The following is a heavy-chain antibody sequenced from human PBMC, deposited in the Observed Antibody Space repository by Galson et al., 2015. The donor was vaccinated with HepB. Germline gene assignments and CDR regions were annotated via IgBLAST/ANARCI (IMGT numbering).Heavy chain of an antibody. V-gene: IGHV1-2*02. CDR2: INPNSGGT. J-gene: IGHJ4*02. CDR1: GYTFTGYY. Sequence: SVKVSCKASGYTFTGYYMHWVRQTPGQGLEWMGWINPNSGGTNYAQKFQGRVTMTRDTSISTAYMELSRLRSDDTAVYYCARDGSSWSPLDYWGQGTLVTVSS. D-gene: IGHD6-13*01. CDR3: ARDGSSWSPLDY.